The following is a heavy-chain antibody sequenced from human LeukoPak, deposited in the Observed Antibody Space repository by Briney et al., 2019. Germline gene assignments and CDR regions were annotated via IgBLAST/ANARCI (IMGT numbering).Heavy chain of an antibody. J-gene: IGHJ3*02. Sequence: PSETLSLTCIVSGGSMSTYFWSWIRQPAGKGLEWIGRFYSNGSSDYNPSLKSRVTMSADTSKNQFSMQLTSVTAADTAVYYCVRERHTASDAFDIWGQGTMVTVSS. D-gene: IGHD2-21*02. CDR2: FYSNGSS. CDR3: VRERHTASDAFDI. V-gene: IGHV4-4*07. CDR1: GGSMSTYF.